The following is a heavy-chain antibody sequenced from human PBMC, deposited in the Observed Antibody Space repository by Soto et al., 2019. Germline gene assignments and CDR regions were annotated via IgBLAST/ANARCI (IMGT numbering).Heavy chain of an antibody. CDR1: GFTVSSNC. J-gene: IGHJ4*02. CDR3: ARGGYSYGYDY. D-gene: IGHD5-18*01. V-gene: IGHV3-53*01. CDR2: IYSGGTT. Sequence: HPGGSLRLSCAASGFTVSSNCMSWVRQAPGKGLEWVSVIYSGGTTYYADSVKGRFTISRDNSKNTLYLQMNSLRAEDTAVYYCARGGYSYGYDYWGQGTLVTVSS.